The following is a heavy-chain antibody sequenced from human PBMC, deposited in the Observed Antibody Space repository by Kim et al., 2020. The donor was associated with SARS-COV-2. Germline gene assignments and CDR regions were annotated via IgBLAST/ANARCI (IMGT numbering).Heavy chain of an antibody. J-gene: IGHJ6*02. D-gene: IGHD5-18*01. Sequence: KYYSTSLKTRLTISKDTSKNQVVLTMTNMDPVDTATDYCARVDTAMGGMDVWGQGTTVTVSS. V-gene: IGHV2-70*01. CDR2: K. CDR3: ARVDTAMGGMDV.